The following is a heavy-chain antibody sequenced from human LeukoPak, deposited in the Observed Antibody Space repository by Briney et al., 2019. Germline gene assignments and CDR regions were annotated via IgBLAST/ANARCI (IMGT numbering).Heavy chain of an antibody. CDR2: ISYDGSNK. J-gene: IGHJ4*02. Sequence: PGGSLRLSCAASGFTFSSYGMHRVRQAPGKGLEWVAVISYDGSNKYYADSVKGRFTISRDNSKNTLYLQMNSLRAEDTAVYYCAKDLGYDILTGYPDYWGQGTLVTVAS. V-gene: IGHV3-30*18. CDR1: GFTFSSYG. D-gene: IGHD3-9*01. CDR3: AKDLGYDILTGYPDY.